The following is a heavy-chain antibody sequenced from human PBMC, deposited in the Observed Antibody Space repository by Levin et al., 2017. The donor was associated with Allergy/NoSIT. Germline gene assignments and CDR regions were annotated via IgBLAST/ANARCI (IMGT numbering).Heavy chain of an antibody. CDR1: GFTFSDDY. Sequence: GESLKISCAASGFTFSDDYMSWIRQAPGKGLEWISYIITSGTHTSYADSVKGRFTISRDNANNLVFLQMNSLRAEDTAVYYCASRYGSGTYYQGNNYWGQGTLVTVSS. D-gene: IGHD3-10*01. CDR2: IITSGTHT. V-gene: IGHV3-11*03. CDR3: ASRYGSGTYYQGNNY. J-gene: IGHJ4*02.